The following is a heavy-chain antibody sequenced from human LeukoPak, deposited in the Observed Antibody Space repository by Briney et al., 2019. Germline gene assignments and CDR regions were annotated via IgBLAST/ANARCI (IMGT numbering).Heavy chain of an antibody. J-gene: IGHJ4*02. CDR1: GFTFSSYG. Sequence: GGSLRLSCAASGFTFSSYGMHWVRQAPGKGLEWVAVISYDGSNKYYADSVKGRFTISRDNSKNTLYLQMNSLRAEDTAVYYCAKASSAGLRYFDWLSNPFDYWGQGTLVTVSS. CDR3: AKASSAGLRYFDWLSNPFDY. CDR2: ISYDGSNK. V-gene: IGHV3-30*18. D-gene: IGHD3-9*01.